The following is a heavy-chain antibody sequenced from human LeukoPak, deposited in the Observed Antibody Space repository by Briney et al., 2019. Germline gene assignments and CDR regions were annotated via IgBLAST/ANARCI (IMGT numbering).Heavy chain of an antibody. J-gene: IGHJ4*02. CDR2: IYHDGNT. Sequence: SGTLSLTCAVSGGSISSSPWCSWVRQPPGKGLEWIGTIYHDGNTDYNPSLKSRVTISVDKSKNQLSLKLTSVTAADTAVYYCSRESGPFSPFGFWGQGTLVSVHS. CDR3: SRESGPFSPFGF. D-gene: IGHD1-26*01. CDR1: GGSISSSPW. V-gene: IGHV4-4*02.